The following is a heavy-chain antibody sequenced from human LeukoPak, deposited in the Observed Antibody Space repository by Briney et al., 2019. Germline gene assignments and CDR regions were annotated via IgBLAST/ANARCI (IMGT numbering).Heavy chain of an antibody. D-gene: IGHD3-10*01. J-gene: IGHJ4*02. Sequence: PGRSLRLSCATSGFTFSRNGMHWVRQAPGKGLEWVAVIWYDGSNKYYADSVKGRFTISRDNSKNTLYLQMNSLRAEDTAVYYCARDLDTYGSGSYWLEWGQGTLVTVSS. CDR1: GFTFSRNG. V-gene: IGHV3-33*01. CDR2: IWYDGSNK. CDR3: ARDLDTYGSGSYWLE.